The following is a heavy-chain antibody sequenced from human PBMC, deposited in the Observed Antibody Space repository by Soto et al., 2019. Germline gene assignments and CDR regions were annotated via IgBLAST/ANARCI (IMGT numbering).Heavy chain of an antibody. CDR2: INPYNGNT. D-gene: IGHD1-26*01. CDR1: GYPFTSYG. J-gene: IGHJ4*02. CDR3: ARDWCGIDY. V-gene: IGHV1-18*01. Sequence: QVQLVQSGAEVKKPGASVKVSCKASGYPFTSYGISWVRQAPGQGLEWMGWINPYNGNTNYAQKLQGRVTMTTDTSTNTAYRELRSLGSDDTAVYYCARDWCGIDYWGQGTLVTVSS.